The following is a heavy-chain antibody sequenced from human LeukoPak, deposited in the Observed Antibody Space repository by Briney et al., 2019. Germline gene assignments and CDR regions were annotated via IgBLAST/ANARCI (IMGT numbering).Heavy chain of an antibody. CDR1: GDSVSSNSVT. J-gene: IGHJ5*02. Sequence: SQTLSLTCAISGDSVSSNSVTWNWIRQSPSRGLERLGRTYYRSTWYNDYAVSVRGRITVNPDTSKNQFSLHLNSVTPEDTAVYYCARGGAAAGTRFDPWGQGTLVTVSS. D-gene: IGHD6-13*01. CDR2: TYYRSTWYN. V-gene: IGHV6-1*01. CDR3: ARGGAAAGTRFDP.